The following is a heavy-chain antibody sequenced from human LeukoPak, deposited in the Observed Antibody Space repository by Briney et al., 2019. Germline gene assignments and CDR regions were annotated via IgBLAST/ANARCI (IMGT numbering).Heavy chain of an antibody. J-gene: IGHJ4*02. V-gene: IGHV7-4-1*02. Sequence: HRASVKVSCKASGYTFTSYAMNWVRQAPGQGLEWMGWINTNTGNPTYAQGFTGRFVFSLGTSVSTAYLQISSLKAEDTAVYYCARGRSSSSSDPRDYWGQGTLVTVSS. CDR2: INTNTGNP. CDR1: GYTFTSYA. D-gene: IGHD6-6*01. CDR3: ARGRSSSSSDPRDY.